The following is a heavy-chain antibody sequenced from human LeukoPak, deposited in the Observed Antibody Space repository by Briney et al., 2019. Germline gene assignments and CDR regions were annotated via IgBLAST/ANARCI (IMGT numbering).Heavy chain of an antibody. J-gene: IGHJ6*03. CDR2: ILDGGST. Sequence: PSETLSLTCAVFGGSFSGHYWSWIRQPPGKGLEWIGEILDGGSTNYNSSLKSRVTISVDTSKNQFSLKLSSVTAADTAVYYCARGYYGSGSHCCHMDVWGKGTTITVS. CDR3: ARGYYGSGSHCCHMDV. V-gene: IGHV4-34*01. CDR1: GGSFSGHY. D-gene: IGHD3-10*01.